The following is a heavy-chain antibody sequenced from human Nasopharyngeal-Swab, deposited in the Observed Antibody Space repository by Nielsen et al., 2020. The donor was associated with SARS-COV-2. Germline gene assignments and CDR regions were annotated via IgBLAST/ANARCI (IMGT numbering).Heavy chain of an antibody. CDR2: IYYSGST. D-gene: IGHD3-16*01. CDR3: ARAGVGGAFDI. J-gene: IGHJ3*02. CDR1: GGSISSYY. V-gene: IGHV4-59*01. Sequence: SETLSLTCTVSGGSISSYYWSWIRQPPGKGLEWIGYIYYSGSTNYNPSLKSRVTISVDTSKNQFSLKLSSVTAADTAVYSCARAGVGGAFDIWGQGTMVTVSS.